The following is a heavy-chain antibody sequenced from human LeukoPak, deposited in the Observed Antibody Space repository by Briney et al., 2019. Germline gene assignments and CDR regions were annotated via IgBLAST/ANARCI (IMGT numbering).Heavy chain of an antibody. CDR3: ARDEPQSYYDSSGSYDY. D-gene: IGHD3-22*01. Sequence: GASVKVSCKASGGTFSSYAISWVRQAPGQRLEWMGWINAGNGNTKYSQKFQGRVTITRDTSASTAYMELSSLRSEDTAVYYCARDEPQSYYDSSGSYDYWGQGTLVTVSS. CDR2: INAGNGNT. V-gene: IGHV1-3*01. CDR1: GGTFSSYA. J-gene: IGHJ4*02.